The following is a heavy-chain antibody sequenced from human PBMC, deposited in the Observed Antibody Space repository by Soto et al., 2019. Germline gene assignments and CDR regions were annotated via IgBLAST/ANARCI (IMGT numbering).Heavy chain of an antibody. V-gene: IGHV4-59*11. J-gene: IGHJ4*02. CDR2: IYSTGST. CDR3: ARGVGFCTGGSCPEYYFDY. Sequence: SETLSLTCTVSGDSISGHYWTWIRQPPRKGLEWIGYIYSTGSTNYNPSLKSRVTMSMDTSKKHFSLKLNSVTAADTAVYYCARGVGFCTGGSCPEYYFDYWGQGTLVTVSS. CDR1: GDSISGHY. D-gene: IGHD2-15*01.